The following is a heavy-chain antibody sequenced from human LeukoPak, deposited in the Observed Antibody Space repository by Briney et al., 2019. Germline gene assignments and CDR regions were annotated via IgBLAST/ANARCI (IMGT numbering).Heavy chain of an antibody. V-gene: IGHV3-7*04. CDR3: ARGASY. CDR2: IKPDGSEK. J-gene: IGHJ4*02. CDR1: GFSLSNTW. Sequence: GGSLRLSCAASGFSLSNTWMNWVRQAPGKGPEWVANIKPDGSEKFYVDSVKGRFTVSRDNAKNLLYLQMNSLRAEDTALYYCARGASYWGQGTLVTVSS.